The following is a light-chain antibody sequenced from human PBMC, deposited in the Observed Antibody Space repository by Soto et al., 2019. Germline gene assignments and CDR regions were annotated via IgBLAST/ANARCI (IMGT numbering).Light chain of an antibody. CDR3: SSYTSTSTIFV. CDR1: SSDVGGYNY. Sequence: QSVLTQPASVSGSPGQSITISCTGTSSDVGGYNYVSWYQQHPGKAPKLMIYEVSNRHSGVSNRFSGSKSGNTASLTISGLQAEDEADYYCSSYTSTSTIFVFGTGTKLTVL. CDR2: EVS. J-gene: IGLJ1*01. V-gene: IGLV2-14*01.